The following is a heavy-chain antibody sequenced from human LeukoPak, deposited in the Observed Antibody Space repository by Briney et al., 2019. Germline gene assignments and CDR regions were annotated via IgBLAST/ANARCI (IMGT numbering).Heavy chain of an antibody. D-gene: IGHD3-10*01. Sequence: SETLSLTCTVSGGSISSSSYYWGWIRQPPGKGLEWIGYIYHSGSTYYNPSLKSRVTISVDRSKNQFSLKLSSVTAADTAVYYCARVRITMVRGVPTGFDPWGQGTLVTVSS. CDR2: IYHSGST. CDR1: GGSISSSSYY. V-gene: IGHV4-39*07. J-gene: IGHJ5*02. CDR3: ARVRITMVRGVPTGFDP.